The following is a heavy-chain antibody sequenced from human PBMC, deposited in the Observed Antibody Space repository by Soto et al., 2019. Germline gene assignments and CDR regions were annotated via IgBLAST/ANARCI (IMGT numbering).Heavy chain of an antibody. D-gene: IGHD2-2*01. CDR2: ISAYNGNT. V-gene: IGHV1-18*01. J-gene: IGHJ4*02. CDR1: GYTFTSYG. Sequence: ASVKVSCKASGYTFTSYGISWVRQAPGQGLEWMGWISAYNGNTNYAQKLQGRVTMTTDTSTSTAYMELRSLRSDDTAVYYCARVPLVYCSSTSCYLPFDYWGQGTLVTVSS. CDR3: ARVPLVYCSSTSCYLPFDY.